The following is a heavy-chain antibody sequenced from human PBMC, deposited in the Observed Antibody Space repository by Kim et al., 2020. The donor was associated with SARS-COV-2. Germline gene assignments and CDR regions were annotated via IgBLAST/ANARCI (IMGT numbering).Heavy chain of an antibody. J-gene: IGHJ4*02. CDR3: ANDPFGLVRGLGGFDY. Sequence: GGSLRLSCAASGFTFSSYAMSWVRQAPGKGLEWVSAIIGSGGSTYYADSVKGRFTISRDNSKNTLYLQMNSLRAEDTAVYYCANDPFGLVRGLGGFDYWGQRTLVTVSS. D-gene: IGHD3-10*01. CDR2: IIGSGGST. CDR1: GFTFSSYA. V-gene: IGHV3-23*01.